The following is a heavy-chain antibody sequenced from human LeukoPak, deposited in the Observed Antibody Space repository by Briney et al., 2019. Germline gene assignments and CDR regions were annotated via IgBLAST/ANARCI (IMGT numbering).Heavy chain of an antibody. CDR1: GGSISSYY. CDR2: IYYSGST. J-gene: IGHJ4*02. V-gene: IGHV4-59*01. CDR3: ARETPSGAGDY. D-gene: IGHD2-15*01. Sequence: SETLSLTCTVSGGSISSYYWSWIRQPPGKGLEWIGYIYYSGSTNYNPSLKRRVTISVDTSKNQFSLKLSSVTAADTAVYYCARETPSGAGDYWGQGTLVTVSS.